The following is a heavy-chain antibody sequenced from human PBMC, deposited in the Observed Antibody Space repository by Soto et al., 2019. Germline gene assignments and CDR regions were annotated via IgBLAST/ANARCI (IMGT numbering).Heavy chain of an antibody. CDR1: GFTFSDYY. V-gene: IGHV3-11*01. J-gene: IGHJ6*02. Sequence: HVQLAESGGGLVKPGESLRLSCAASGFTFSDYYMIWIRQAPGKGLEWVSYISSSGSTKSYADSVKGRFTISRDNAKNSLYLQMSSLRVEDTAVYYCATYGGNSAGYYYHGVDVWGQGTTVSVSS. CDR2: ISSSGSTK. CDR3: ATYGGNSAGYYYHGVDV. D-gene: IGHD4-17*01.